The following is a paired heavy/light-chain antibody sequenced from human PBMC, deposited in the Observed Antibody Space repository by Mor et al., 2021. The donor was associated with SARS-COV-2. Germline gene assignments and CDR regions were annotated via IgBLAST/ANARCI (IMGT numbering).Light chain of an antibody. J-gene: IGKJ3*01. CDR1: ESINIY. Sequence: DIQMTQSPASLSASVGDRVTITCRASESINIYLNWYQHKPGKAPKLLIYAASSLQSGVPSRFSGSGSGTDFTLTISSLQPEDFAIYYCQQSYSAPPTFGPGTKVDIK. CDR3: QQSYSAPPT. V-gene: IGKV1-39*01. CDR2: AAS.
Heavy chain of an antibody. CDR2: FSGTGGST. V-gene: IGHV3-23*01. Sequence: EVQLLESGGNLVQPGGSLRLSCAVSGFSFSSYAMTWVRQAPGKGLEWVSSFSGTGGSTYYADSVKGRFTISRDNSKNTMYLQMNSLRAEDTAVYYCAKKTVHFPMEVGYAIDYWGQGTLVTVSS. J-gene: IGHJ4*02. D-gene: IGHD1-26*01. CDR3: AKKTVHFPMEVGYAIDY. CDR1: GFSFSSYA.